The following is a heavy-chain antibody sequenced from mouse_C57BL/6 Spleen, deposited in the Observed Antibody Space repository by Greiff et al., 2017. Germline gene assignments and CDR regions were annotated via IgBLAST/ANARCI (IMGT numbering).Heavy chain of an antibody. CDR2: INPYNGGT. V-gene: IGHV1-19*01. D-gene: IGHD4-1*01. CDR3: ARPNYDAMDY. Sequence: EVQLQQSGPVLVKPGASVKMSCKASGYTFTDYYMNWVKQSHGKSLEWIGVINPYNGGTSYNQKFKGKATLTVDKSSSTAYMELNSLTSEDSAVYYCARPNYDAMDYWGQGTSVTVSS. CDR1: GYTFTDYY. J-gene: IGHJ4*01.